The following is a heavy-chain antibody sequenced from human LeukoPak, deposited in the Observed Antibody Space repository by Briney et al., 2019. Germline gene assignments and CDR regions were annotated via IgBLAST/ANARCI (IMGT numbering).Heavy chain of an antibody. V-gene: IGHV1-24*01. D-gene: IGHD2-8*01. CDR1: GYTLTELS. J-gene: IGHJ4*02. Sequence: ASVKVSCKVSGYTLTELSMHWVRQAPGKGLEWMGGFDPEDGETIYAQKFQGRVTMTTDTSTSTAYMELRSLRSDDTAVYYCARVKYCTNGVCYHFDYWGQGTLVTVSS. CDR2: FDPEDGET. CDR3: ARVKYCTNGVCYHFDY.